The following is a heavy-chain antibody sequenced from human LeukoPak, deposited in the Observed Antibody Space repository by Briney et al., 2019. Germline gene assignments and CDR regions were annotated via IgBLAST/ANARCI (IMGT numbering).Heavy chain of an antibody. CDR3: ARLGFGEYYFYYYMDV. CDR1: GFSFADHY. V-gene: IGHV3-11*01. J-gene: IGHJ6*03. Sequence: GGSLRLSCEASGFSFADHYMSWIRQAPGKGLEWASYMSNSGSIIYYADSVKGRFTISRDNTKTFLYLQMNSLRDEDTAVYYCARLGFGEYYFYYYMDVWGKGTAVTVSS. CDR2: MSNSGSII. D-gene: IGHD3-10*01.